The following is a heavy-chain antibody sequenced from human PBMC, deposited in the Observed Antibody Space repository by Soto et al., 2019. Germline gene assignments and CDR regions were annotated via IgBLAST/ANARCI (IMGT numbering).Heavy chain of an antibody. CDR2: MNPNSGNT. J-gene: IGHJ6*03. Sequence: ASVKVSCKASGYTFTSYDINWVRQATGQGLEWMGWMNPNSGNTGYAQKFQGRVTMTRNTSISTAYMELSSLRSEDTAVYYCARKVGYYGSGSYLFYYYYYMDVWGKGTTVTV. CDR3: ARKVGYYGSGSYLFYYYYYMDV. CDR1: GYTFTSYD. V-gene: IGHV1-8*01. D-gene: IGHD3-10*01.